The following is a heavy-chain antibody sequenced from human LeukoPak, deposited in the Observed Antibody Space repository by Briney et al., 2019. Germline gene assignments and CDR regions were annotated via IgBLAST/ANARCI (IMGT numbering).Heavy chain of an antibody. D-gene: IGHD3-3*02. J-gene: IGHJ2*01. CDR2: LCSGSDT. V-gene: IGHV3-53*01. Sequence: GGSLRLSCAASGFSVSLNYMNWVRQAPGKGLEWVSILCSGSDTYYSDAVKSRFTISRDSYKNMLFLHMNSLRDEATAVYYCARVGDHFHWYLDLWGRGTLVTASS. CDR3: ARVGDHFHWYLDL. CDR1: GFSVSLNY.